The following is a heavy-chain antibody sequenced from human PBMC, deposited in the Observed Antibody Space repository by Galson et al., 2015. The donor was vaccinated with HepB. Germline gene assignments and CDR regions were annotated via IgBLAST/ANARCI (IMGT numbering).Heavy chain of an antibody. CDR2: IIPDGSNK. V-gene: IGHV3-30-3*01. CDR3: ARDYDY. Sequence: SLRLSCAASGFTFSSYTMHWVRQTPGKGLEWVAVIIPDGSNKYYADSVKGRFTISRDNSKSTLYLEMSNLRTEDTAIYYCARDYDYWGQGSLVTVSS. J-gene: IGHJ4*02. CDR1: GFTFSSYT.